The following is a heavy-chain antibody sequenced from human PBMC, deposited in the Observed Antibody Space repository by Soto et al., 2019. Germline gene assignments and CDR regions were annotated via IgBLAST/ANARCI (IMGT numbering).Heavy chain of an antibody. J-gene: IGHJ4*01. Sequence: PGWSXSLSGPASVLTSNIHAINGLCHAPGTGRGCVSAIGTDCNTYYANSVKGRFTISSDNYRTTLYIEMNSMRVEDTHLYYCARKYNRNRPFDYWGEGTLVTVSS. CDR1: VLTSNIHA. V-gene: IGHV3-23*01. CDR3: ARKYNRNRPFDY. D-gene: IGHD1-1*01. CDR2: IGTDCNT.